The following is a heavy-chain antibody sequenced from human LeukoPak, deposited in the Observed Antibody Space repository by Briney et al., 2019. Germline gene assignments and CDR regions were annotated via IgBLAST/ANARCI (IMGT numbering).Heavy chain of an antibody. D-gene: IGHD6-6*01. CDR2: INPNNGGT. Sequence: ASVKVSCKASGYTFTDYYMHWVRQAPGQGLEWMGWINPNNGGTSYAQKFQGRVTMTRDTSISTAYMELSRLKSYDTAVYYCARGIAATRGFWGQGTLVTVSS. J-gene: IGHJ4*02. CDR3: ARGIAATRGF. CDR1: GYTFTDYY. V-gene: IGHV1-2*02.